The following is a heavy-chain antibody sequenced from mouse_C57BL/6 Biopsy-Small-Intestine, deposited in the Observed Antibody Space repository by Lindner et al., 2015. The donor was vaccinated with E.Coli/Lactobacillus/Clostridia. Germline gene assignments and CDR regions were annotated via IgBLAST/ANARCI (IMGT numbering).Heavy chain of an antibody. CDR2: INPSSGYT. D-gene: IGHD2-5*01. CDR1: GYTFTSYT. Sequence: VQLQESGAELARPGASVKMSCKASGYTFTSYTMHWVKQRPGQGLEWIGYINPSSGYTKYNQKFKDKATLTADKSSSTAYMQLSSLTSEDSAVYYCYYSNYIGYFDVWGTGTTVTVSS. J-gene: IGHJ1*03. V-gene: IGHV1-4*01. CDR3: YYSNYIGYFDV.